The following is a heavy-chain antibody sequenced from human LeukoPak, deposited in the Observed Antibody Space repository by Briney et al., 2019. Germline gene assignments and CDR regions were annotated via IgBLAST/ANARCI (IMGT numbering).Heavy chain of an antibody. CDR1: GGSISSSAHY. D-gene: IGHD3-3*01. Sequence: SETLSLTCIVSGGSISSSAHYWGWIRQPPGKGLEWIGSIYYSGNTFYNPSLKSRVTLSVDTSKNQFSLKLSSVTAADTAVYYCASRGRFLEWLSTYGMDVWGQGTTVTVSS. CDR2: IYYSGNT. V-gene: IGHV4-39*07. CDR3: ASRGRFLEWLSTYGMDV. J-gene: IGHJ6*02.